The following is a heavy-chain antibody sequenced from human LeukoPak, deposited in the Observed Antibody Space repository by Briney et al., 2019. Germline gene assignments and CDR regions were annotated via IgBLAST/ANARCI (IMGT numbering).Heavy chain of an antibody. Sequence: PSETLSLTCSVSGGSISSYYWSWIRQPPGRGLEWIGYIFYSGSTSANYNPSLKSRVTISVDTSKNQFSLKLTPVTAADTAVYYCARVSGSQYTYGIYYGMDVWGQGTTVTVS. CDR2: IFYSGSTSA. CDR3: ARVSGSQYTYGIYYGMDV. CDR1: GGSISSYY. D-gene: IGHD5-18*01. V-gene: IGHV4-59*01. J-gene: IGHJ6*02.